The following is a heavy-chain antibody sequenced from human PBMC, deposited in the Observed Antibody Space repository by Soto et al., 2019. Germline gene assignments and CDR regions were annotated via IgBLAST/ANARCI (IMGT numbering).Heavy chain of an antibody. Sequence: QVQLQESGPGLVKPSETLSLTCTVSGGSISSYYWSWIRQPPGKGLEWIGYIYYSGSTNYNPSLKSRVTISVDTSKNQFSPKLSSVTAADTAVYYCAKNGDYGDYLYYDYWGQGTLVTVSS. J-gene: IGHJ4*02. CDR2: IYYSGST. CDR1: GGSISSYY. CDR3: AKNGDYGDYLYYDY. V-gene: IGHV4-59*08. D-gene: IGHD4-17*01.